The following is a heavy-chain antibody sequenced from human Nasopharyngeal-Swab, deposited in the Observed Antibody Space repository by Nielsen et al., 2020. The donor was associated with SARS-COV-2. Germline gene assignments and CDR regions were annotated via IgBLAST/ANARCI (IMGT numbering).Heavy chain of an antibody. CDR3: ARGGYNYGCEL. CDR1: GFTFRNYY. J-gene: IGHJ4*02. D-gene: IGHD5-12*01. Sequence: GGSLRLSCVASGFTFRNYYMHWVRQDPGRGLVWVSHINGDGSITNYADSVKGRFTISRDNAKNTLYLQMNGLRAEDTALYYCARGGYNYGCELWGRGTQVTVSS. V-gene: IGHV3-74*01. CDR2: INGDGSIT.